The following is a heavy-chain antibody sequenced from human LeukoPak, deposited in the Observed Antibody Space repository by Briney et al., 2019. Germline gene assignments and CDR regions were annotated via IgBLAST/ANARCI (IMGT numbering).Heavy chain of an antibody. J-gene: IGHJ6*03. CDR2: IIPIFGTA. CDR1: GGTFSSYA. Sequence: ASVKVSCKASGGTFSSYAISWVRQAPGQGLEWMGRIIPIFGTANYAQKFQGRVTITTDESTITAYMELSSLRSEDTAVYYCASVAATPYYYYYYMDVWGKGTTVTVSS. CDR3: ASVAATPYYYYYYMDV. D-gene: IGHD2-15*01. V-gene: IGHV1-69*05.